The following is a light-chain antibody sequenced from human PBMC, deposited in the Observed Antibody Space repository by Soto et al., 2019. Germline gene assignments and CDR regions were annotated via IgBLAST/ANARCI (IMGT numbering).Light chain of an antibody. CDR2: GAS. V-gene: IGKV3-20*01. Sequence: VVAHSGGTRSLSQRERATLSCRASQSVSSNLAWYQQKPGQAPRLLIYGASTRATGIPARFSGSGSGTEFTLTISRLEPEDFAVYSCQQYGSSGTFGQGTKVDI. CDR3: QQYGSSGT. J-gene: IGKJ1*01. CDR1: QSVSSN.